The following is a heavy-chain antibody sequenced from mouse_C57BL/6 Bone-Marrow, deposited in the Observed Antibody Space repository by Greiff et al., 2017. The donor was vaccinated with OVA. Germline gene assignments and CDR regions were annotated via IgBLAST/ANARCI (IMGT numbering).Heavy chain of an antibody. Sequence: VQLQQSGAELVKPGASVKISCKASGYTFTDYYINWVKQRPGQGLEWIGKIGPGSGSTYYNEKFKGKATLTADKSSSTAYMQLSSLTSEDSAVYFCTIITTVVDFDYWGQGTTLTVSS. J-gene: IGHJ2*01. V-gene: IGHV1-77*01. CDR1: GYTFTDYY. CDR3: TIITTVVDFDY. CDR2: IGPGSGST. D-gene: IGHD1-1*01.